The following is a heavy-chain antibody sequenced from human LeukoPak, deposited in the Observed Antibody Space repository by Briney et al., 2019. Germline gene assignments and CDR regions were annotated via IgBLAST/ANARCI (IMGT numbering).Heavy chain of an antibody. D-gene: IGHD5-18*01. Sequence: PSQTLSLTCTVSGGSISSGGYYWSWIRQPPGKGLEWIGYIYHSGSTYYNPSLKSRVTISVDRSKNQFSLKLSSVTAADTAVYYCARVPGYSYGYYRPYQYYFDYWGQGTLVTVSS. CDR2: IYHSGST. CDR3: ARVPGYSYGYYRPYQYYFDY. CDR1: GGSISSGGYY. J-gene: IGHJ4*02. V-gene: IGHV4-30-2*01.